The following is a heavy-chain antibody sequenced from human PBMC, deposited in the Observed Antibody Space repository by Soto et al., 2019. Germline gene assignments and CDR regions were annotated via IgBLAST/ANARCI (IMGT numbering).Heavy chain of an antibody. Sequence: ASVKVSCKASGYTFTSYYMHWVRQAPGQGLQWMGIINPSGGSTSYAQKFQGRVTMTRDTSTSTVYMELSSLRSEDTAVYYCARVGSVTQTYYYYFYMDVWGKGTTVTVSS. V-gene: IGHV1-46*03. CDR1: GYTFTSYY. J-gene: IGHJ6*03. CDR2: INPSGGST. D-gene: IGHD4-17*01. CDR3: ARVGSVTQTYYYYFYMDV.